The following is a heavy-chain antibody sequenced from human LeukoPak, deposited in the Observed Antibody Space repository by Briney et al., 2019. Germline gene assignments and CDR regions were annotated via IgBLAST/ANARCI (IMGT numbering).Heavy chain of an antibody. V-gene: IGHV5-51*01. CDR1: GYTFSHYW. D-gene: IGHD1-26*01. CDR3: ARHDGAIDSDPFEV. CDR2: FYPRDSDT. Sequence: ESLKISCEASGYTFSHYWIGWVRQRPWKGLEWIGAFYPRDSDTRYSPSFQGQVTISADKSISTAYLQWSSLKASDTAMYYCARHDGAIDSDPFEVWGKGTMVTVSS. J-gene: IGHJ3*01.